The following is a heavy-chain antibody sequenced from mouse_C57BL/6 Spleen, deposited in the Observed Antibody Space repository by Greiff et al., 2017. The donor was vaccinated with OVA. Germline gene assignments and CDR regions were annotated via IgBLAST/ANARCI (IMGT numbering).Heavy chain of an antibody. CDR2: IYPGDGDT. Sequence: VKLQQSGPELVKPGASVKISCKASGYAFSSSWMNWVKQRPGKGLEWIGRIYPGDGDTNYNGKFKGKATLTADKSSSTAYMQLSSLTSEDSAVYFCARSEWDVHYFDYWGQGTTLTVSS. V-gene: IGHV1-82*01. CDR1: GYAFSSSW. J-gene: IGHJ2*01. CDR3: ARSEWDVHYFDY. D-gene: IGHD4-1*01.